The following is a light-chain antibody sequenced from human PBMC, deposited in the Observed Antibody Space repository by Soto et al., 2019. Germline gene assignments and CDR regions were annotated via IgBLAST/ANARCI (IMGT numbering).Light chain of an antibody. CDR3: CTYVGSSTYV. Sequence: QSALTQPASVSGSPGQSITISCTGTSSTVGSYNLVSWYQQHPGKAPKLMIYEGIKRPSGVSNRFSGSKSGNTASLTISWFQSEDEADYYCCTYVGSSTYVFGTGTKVTVL. CDR1: SSTVGSYNL. V-gene: IGLV2-23*01. J-gene: IGLJ1*01. CDR2: EGI.